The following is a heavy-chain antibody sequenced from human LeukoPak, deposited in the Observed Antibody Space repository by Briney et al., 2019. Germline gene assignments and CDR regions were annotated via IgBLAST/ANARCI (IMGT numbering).Heavy chain of an antibody. V-gene: IGHV3-30-3*01. J-gene: IGHJ3*02. D-gene: IGHD4-11*01. CDR1: GFTFSSYA. Sequence: PGRSLRLSCAASGFTFSSYAMHWVRQAPGKGLEWVAVISYDGSNKYYADSVKGRFTISRDNSKNTLYLQMNSLRAEDTAVYYCARESTTNDAFDIWGQGTMVTVSS. CDR3: ARESTTNDAFDI. CDR2: ISYDGSNK.